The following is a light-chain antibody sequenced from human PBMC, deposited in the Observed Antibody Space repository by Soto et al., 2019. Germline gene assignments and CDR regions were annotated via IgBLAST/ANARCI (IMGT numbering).Light chain of an antibody. Sequence: DVEMTQSPSTLPTSIGDRVTINCRARQNVSNWLAWYQQKPGKAPKLLIYKASRLESGVPSRFSDGGSGTAFTLTINRLQSDVFATYFCQQYSKESTFGQGTNLDIK. CDR3: QQYSKEST. CDR2: KAS. J-gene: IGKJ2*01. CDR1: QNVSNW. V-gene: IGKV1-5*03.